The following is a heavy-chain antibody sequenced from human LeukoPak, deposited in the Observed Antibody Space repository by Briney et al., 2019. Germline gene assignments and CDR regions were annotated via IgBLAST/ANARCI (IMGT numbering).Heavy chain of an antibody. CDR2: ISNDGSNK. CDR1: AFTFSSDG. Sequence: GRSLRLSCAAFAFTFSSDGMDWVGQGPGKGLGWVAGISNDGSNKYYADSVKGRFTISRDNSKNTLYLQMNSLRAEDTAVYYCAKDRGKYQLLVEFDYWGQGRVLTVSS. CDR3: AKDRGKYQLLVEFDY. V-gene: IGHV3-30*18. D-gene: IGHD2-2*01. J-gene: IGHJ4*02.